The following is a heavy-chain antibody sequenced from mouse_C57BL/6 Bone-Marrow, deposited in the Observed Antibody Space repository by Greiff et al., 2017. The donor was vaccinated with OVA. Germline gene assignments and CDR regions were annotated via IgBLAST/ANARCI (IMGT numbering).Heavy chain of an antibody. V-gene: IGHV5-4*01. CDR1: GFTFSSYA. D-gene: IGHD5-2*01. Sequence: EVQGVESGGGLVKPGGSLKLSCAASGFTFSSYAMSWVRQTPEKRLEWVATISDGGSYTYYPDNVKGRFTISRDNAKNNLYLQMSHLKSEDTAMYYCARGEYPYYYAMDYWGQGTSVTVSS. J-gene: IGHJ4*01. CDR2: ISDGGSYT. CDR3: ARGEYPYYYAMDY.